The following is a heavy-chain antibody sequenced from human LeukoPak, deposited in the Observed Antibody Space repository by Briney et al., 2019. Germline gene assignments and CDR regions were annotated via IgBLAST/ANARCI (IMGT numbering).Heavy chain of an antibody. D-gene: IGHD6-19*01. CDR3: ARSGERWLFNY. CDR1: GFTFNIYS. V-gene: IGHV3-21*04. J-gene: IGHJ4*02. CDR2: ISGSSNYT. Sequence: PGGSLRLSCAASGFTFNIYSMTWVRQAPGKGLEWVSSISGSSNYTYYADSVKGRFTISRDNGESSLYLQMNSLRAEDTAVYYCARSGERWLFNYWGQGTLVTVSS.